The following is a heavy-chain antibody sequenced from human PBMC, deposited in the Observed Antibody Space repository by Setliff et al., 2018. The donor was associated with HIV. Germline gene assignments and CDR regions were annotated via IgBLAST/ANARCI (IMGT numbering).Heavy chain of an antibody. D-gene: IGHD2-8*01. J-gene: IGHJ4*02. Sequence: SVKVSCKASGGTFSSYAISWVRQAPGQGLEWMGGIIPILGIANYAQKFQGRVTITADKSTSTAYMELSSLRSEDTAVYYCARESRDCTNGVCYSIDCWGQGTLVTVSS. V-gene: IGHV1-69*10. CDR2: IIPILGIA. CDR3: ARESRDCTNGVCYSIDC. CDR1: GGTFSSYA.